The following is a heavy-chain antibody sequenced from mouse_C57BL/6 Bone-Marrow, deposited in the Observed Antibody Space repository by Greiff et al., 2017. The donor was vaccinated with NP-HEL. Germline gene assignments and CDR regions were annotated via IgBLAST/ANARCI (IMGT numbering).Heavy chain of an antibody. CDR3: ARGGPGPGFAY. Sequence: EVKVVESGGGLVKPGGSLKLSCAASGFTFSSYAMSWVRQTPEKRLEWVATISDGGSYTYYPDNVKGRFTISRDNAKNNLYLQMSHLKSEDTAMYYCARGGPGPGFAYWGQGTLVTVSA. J-gene: IGHJ3*01. CDR2: ISDGGSYT. V-gene: IGHV5-4*03. CDR1: GFTFSSYA.